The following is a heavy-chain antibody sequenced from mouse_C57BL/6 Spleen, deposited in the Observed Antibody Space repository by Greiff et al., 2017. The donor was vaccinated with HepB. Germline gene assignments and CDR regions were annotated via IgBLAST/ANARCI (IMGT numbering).Heavy chain of an antibody. CDR3: ARTYYSNYNAMDD. Sequence: QVQLQQSGAELVKPGASVKISCKASGYAFSSYWMNWVKQRPGKGLEWIGQIYPGDGDTNYNGKFKGKATLTADKSSSTAYMQLSSLTSEDSAVYFCARTYYSNYNAMDDWGQGTSVTVSS. V-gene: IGHV1-80*01. D-gene: IGHD2-5*01. CDR1: GYAFSSYW. CDR2: IYPGDGDT. J-gene: IGHJ4*01.